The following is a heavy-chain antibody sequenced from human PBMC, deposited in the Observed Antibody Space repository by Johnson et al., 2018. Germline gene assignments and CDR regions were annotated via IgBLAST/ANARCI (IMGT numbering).Heavy chain of an antibody. CDR2: IYYSGST. D-gene: IGHD3-10*01. Sequence: QVQLQESGPGLVKPSETLSLTCTVSGGSISSYYWSWIRQPPGKGLEWIGYIYYSGSTNYNPSLKSRVTISVDTSKNQFSLKLSSETAADTAVYYCASELLCVGESKYGMDVWGQGTTVTVSS. CDR3: ASELLCVGESKYGMDV. V-gene: IGHV4-59*01. J-gene: IGHJ6*02. CDR1: GGSISSYY.